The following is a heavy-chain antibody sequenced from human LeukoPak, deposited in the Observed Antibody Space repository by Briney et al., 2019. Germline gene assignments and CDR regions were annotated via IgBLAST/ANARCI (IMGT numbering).Heavy chain of an antibody. J-gene: IGHJ4*02. CDR2: INPSGGST. V-gene: IGHV1-46*01. D-gene: IGHD3-10*01. CDR3: ARDREDRYYYGSGRLFDY. CDR1: GYTFTSYY. Sequence: ASVKVSCKASGYTFTSYYMHWLRQAPGQGLEWMGIINPSGGSTSYAQKFQGRVTMTRDTSTSTVYMELSSLRSEDTAVYYCARDREDRYYYGSGRLFDYWGQGTLVTVSS.